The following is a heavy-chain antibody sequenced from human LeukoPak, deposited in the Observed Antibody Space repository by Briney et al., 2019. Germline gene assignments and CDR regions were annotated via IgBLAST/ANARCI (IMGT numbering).Heavy chain of an antibody. CDR2: ISAYNGNT. CDR3: ARDLRAVALYYFDY. J-gene: IGHJ4*02. D-gene: IGHD6-19*01. CDR1: GYTFTSYG. Sequence: ASVKVSCKASGYTFTSYGISWVRQAPGQGLEWMGWISAYNGNTNYAQKLQGRVTMTTDTSTSTAYMELRSLRSGDTAVYYCARDLRAVALYYFDYWGQGTLVTVSS. V-gene: IGHV1-18*04.